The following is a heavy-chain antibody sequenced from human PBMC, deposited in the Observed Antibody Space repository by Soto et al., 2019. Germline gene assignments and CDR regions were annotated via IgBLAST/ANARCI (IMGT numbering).Heavy chain of an antibody. CDR1: GGSISSYY. CDR3: APPVAGKGPHGMDV. Sequence: SETLSLTCTVSGGSISSYYWSWIRQPPGKGLEWIGYIYYSGSTNYNPSLKSRVTISVDTSKNQFSLKLSSVTAADTAVYYCAPPVAGKGPHGMDVWGQGTTVTASS. J-gene: IGHJ6*02. D-gene: IGHD6-19*01. CDR2: IYYSGST. V-gene: IGHV4-59*01.